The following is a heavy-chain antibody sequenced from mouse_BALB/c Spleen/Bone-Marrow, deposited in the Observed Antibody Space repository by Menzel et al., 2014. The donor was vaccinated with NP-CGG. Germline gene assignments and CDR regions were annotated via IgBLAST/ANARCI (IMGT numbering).Heavy chain of an antibody. CDR1: GFTFSSYA. J-gene: IGHJ4*01. D-gene: IGHD2-13*01. CDR2: ISSGGSYT. V-gene: IGHV5-9-1*01. Sequence: EVMLVESGGGLVKPGGSLKLSCAASGFTFSSYAMSWVRQTPGKRLEWVATISSGGSYTYYPDSVKGRFTISRDNAKNTLYLQMGSQRSEDAAMYYCARKLEYGDYYAMDFWSQETSVTVSS. CDR3: ARKLEYGDYYAMDF.